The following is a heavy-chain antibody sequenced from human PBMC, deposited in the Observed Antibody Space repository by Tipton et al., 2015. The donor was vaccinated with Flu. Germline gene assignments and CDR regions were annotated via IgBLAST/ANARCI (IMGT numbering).Heavy chain of an antibody. CDR3: ARGRQEGEANRYFDY. CDR2: IYYSGST. V-gene: IGHV4-59*01. D-gene: IGHD3-16*01. Sequence: LRLSCTVSGGSISTYYWSWIRQPPGKGLEWIGYIYYSGSTKYNPSLKSRVTMSVDTSKNQFSRKLSSVTAADTAVYYCARGRQEGEANRYFDYWGQGTLVTVSS. CDR1: GGSISTYY. J-gene: IGHJ4*02.